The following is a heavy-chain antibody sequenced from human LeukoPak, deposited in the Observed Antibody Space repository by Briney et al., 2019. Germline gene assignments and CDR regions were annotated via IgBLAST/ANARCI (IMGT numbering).Heavy chain of an antibody. CDR3: AKASRFGYSYGPREYFYYMDV. CDR2: IKQDGSEK. V-gene: IGHV3-7*03. J-gene: IGHJ6*03. Sequence: GGSLRLSCAVSGFTFSSYWMSWVRQAPGKGLEWVANIKQDGSEKYYVDSVKGRFTISRDNAKKSLYLQMNSLRAEDTAVYYCAKASRFGYSYGPREYFYYMDVWGKGTTVTISS. CDR1: GFTFSSYW. D-gene: IGHD5-18*01.